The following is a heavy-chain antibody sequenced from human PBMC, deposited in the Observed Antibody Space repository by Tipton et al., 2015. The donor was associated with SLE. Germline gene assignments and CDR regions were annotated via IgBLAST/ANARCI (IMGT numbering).Heavy chain of an antibody. Sequence: TLSLTCTVSGGSISSGDYYWSWIRQPPGKGLEWIGYIYYSGSTYYNPSLKSRVTISVDTSKNQFSLKLSSVTAADTAVYYCARGRKTYGMDVWGQGTTVTVSS. CDR1: GGSISSGDYY. CDR3: ARGRKTYGMDV. CDR2: IYYSGST. V-gene: IGHV4-30-4*08. J-gene: IGHJ6*02.